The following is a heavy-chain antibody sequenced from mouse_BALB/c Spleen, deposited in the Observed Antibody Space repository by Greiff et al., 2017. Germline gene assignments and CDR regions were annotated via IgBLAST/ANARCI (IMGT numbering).Heavy chain of an antibody. J-gene: IGHJ4*01. Sequence: EVQLVESGGGLVQPGGSLKLSCAASGFTFSSYGMSWVRQTPDKRLELVATINSNGGSSYYPDSVKGRFTISRDNAKNTLYLQMSSLKSEDTAMYYCARDYGSSYAMDYWGQGTSVTVSS. CDR2: INSNGGSS. CDR3: ARDYGSSYAMDY. D-gene: IGHD1-1*01. V-gene: IGHV5-6-3*01. CDR1: GFTFSSYG.